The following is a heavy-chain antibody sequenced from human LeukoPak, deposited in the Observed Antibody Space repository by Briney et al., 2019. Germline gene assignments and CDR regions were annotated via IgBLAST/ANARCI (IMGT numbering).Heavy chain of an antibody. J-gene: IGHJ4*02. CDR1: GFTFCDYG. Sequence: GGSLRLSCADSGFTFCDYGLSWVRHAPGKGLEWVSGINWDGENTEYADSVKGRFTISRDNAENALYLQMDSLRADDTALDCCARDLSATWYCRAYWGRGTLVTVPS. CDR2: INWDGENT. V-gene: IGHV3-20*04. CDR3: ARDLSATWYCRAY. D-gene: IGHD2-15*01.